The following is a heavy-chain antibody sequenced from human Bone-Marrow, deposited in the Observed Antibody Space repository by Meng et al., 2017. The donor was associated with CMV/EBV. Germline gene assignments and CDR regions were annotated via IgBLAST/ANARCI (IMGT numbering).Heavy chain of an antibody. V-gene: IGHV4-34*01. CDR1: GGSFSDYY. CDR2: IDHSGST. J-gene: IGHJ4*02. D-gene: IGHD6-19*01. Sequence: SETLSLICAVYGGSFSDYYWTWIRQPPGKGLEWIGEIDHSGSTNYNSSLKSRVTISVDTSRNQFSLKVNYVTAADTSVYYCARRSRYYSGSYLDYWGQGALVTVSS. CDR3: ARRSRYYSGSYLDY.